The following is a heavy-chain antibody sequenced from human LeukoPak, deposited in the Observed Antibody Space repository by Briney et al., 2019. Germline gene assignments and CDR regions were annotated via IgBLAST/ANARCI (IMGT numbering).Heavy chain of an antibody. V-gene: IGHV3-23*01. D-gene: IGHD3-10*01. Sequence: PGGSLRLSCAASGFTFSSYAMSWVRQAPGKGLEWVSAISGSGGSTYYADSVKGRFTISRDNSKNTLYLQMNSLRAEDTAVYYCTKWARGVMSSENIDYWGQGTLVTVSS. J-gene: IGHJ4*02. CDR1: GFTFSSYA. CDR2: ISGSGGST. CDR3: TKWARGVMSSENIDY.